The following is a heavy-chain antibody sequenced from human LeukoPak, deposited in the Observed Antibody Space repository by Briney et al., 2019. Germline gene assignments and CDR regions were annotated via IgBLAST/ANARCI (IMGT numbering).Heavy chain of an antibody. Sequence: ESGPTLVNPTQTLTLTCNFSGFSLSTSGMRVSWIRQPPGKALERLARIDWDDDKFYSTSLKTRLTISKDTSKNQVVLTMTNMDPVDTAMYYCARIPPSDIIGYGMDVWGKGTTVTVPS. V-gene: IGHV2-70*04. D-gene: IGHD5-12*01. CDR2: IDWDDDK. CDR1: GFSLSTSGMR. J-gene: IGHJ6*04. CDR3: ARIPPSDIIGYGMDV.